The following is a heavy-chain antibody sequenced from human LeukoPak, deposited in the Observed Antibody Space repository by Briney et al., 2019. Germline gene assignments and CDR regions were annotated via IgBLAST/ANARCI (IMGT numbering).Heavy chain of an antibody. V-gene: IGHV3-30-3*01. D-gene: IGHD3-10*01. CDR2: VSYDGDTE. J-gene: IGHJ4*02. Sequence: GGSLRLSCSASGFTFSNYAIHWVRQAPGKGLEWVAVVSYDGDTEYNPDSVTGPFTISRDNSKNNVYLQRDSLSPEGTAVYYWARARFWARGFKSGGPLHSFDSWGQGTLVTVSS. CDR1: GFTFSNYA. CDR3: ARARFWARGFKSGGPLHSFDS.